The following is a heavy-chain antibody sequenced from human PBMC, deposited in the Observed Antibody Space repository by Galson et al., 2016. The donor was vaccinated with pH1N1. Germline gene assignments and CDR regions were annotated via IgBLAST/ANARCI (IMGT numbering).Heavy chain of an antibody. Sequence: SVKVSCKASGYTFSAYYMHWVRQAPGQGLEWMGWINPDGGTNYAQKFQGRVAMTWDTSVTTVYMDLSRLRPDDTAVYYCARVRGVFVFDYWGQGTLVTVSS. V-gene: IGHV1-2*02. J-gene: IGHJ4*02. CDR2: INPDGGT. CDR3: ARVRGVFVFDY. CDR1: GYTFSAYY. D-gene: IGHD2-8*01.